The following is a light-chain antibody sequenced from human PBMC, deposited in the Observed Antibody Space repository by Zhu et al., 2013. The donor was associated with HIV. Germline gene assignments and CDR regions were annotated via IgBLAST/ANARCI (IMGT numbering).Light chain of an antibody. J-gene: IGKJ3*01. CDR2: AAS. CDR3: QHVNSNAA. Sequence: DIQLTLFPSNVSASVGDRVTITCRASQDINRYLAWYQQKPGKPPKLLVYAASTTQSGVPSRFGGRGSGTEFTLTITSLQPDDFATYYCQHVNSNAAFGPGTKVDV. CDR1: QDINRY. V-gene: IGKV1-9*01.